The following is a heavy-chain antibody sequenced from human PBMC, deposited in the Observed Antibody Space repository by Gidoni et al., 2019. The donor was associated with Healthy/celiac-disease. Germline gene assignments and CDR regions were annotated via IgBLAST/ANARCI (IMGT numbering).Heavy chain of an antibody. J-gene: IGHJ3*02. Sequence: QVQLQESGPGLVKPSQTLSLTCTVPGGSISSGSYYWSWIRQPAGKGLEWIGRIYTSGSTNYNPSLKSRVTISVDTSKNQFSLKLSSVTAADTAVYYCARDRADAFDIWGQGTMVTVSS. CDR2: IYTSGST. V-gene: IGHV4-61*02. D-gene: IGHD3-10*01. CDR3: ARDRADAFDI. CDR1: GGSISSGSYY.